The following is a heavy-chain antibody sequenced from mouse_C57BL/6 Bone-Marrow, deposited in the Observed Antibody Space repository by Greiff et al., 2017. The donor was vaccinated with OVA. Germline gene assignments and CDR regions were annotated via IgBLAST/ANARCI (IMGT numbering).Heavy chain of an antibody. V-gene: IGHV1-55*01. J-gene: IGHJ2*01. D-gene: IGHD1-1*01. CDR3: AVPHYYGSLFDY. CDR1: GYTFTSYW. CDR2: IYPGSGST. Sequence: QVQLQQPGAELVKPGASVKMSCKASGYTFTSYWITWVKPRPGHGLEWIGDIYPGSGSTNYNDKFKSKATLTVDTSSSTAYMQLSSLTSEDSAVYYCAVPHYYGSLFDYWGQGTTLTVSS.